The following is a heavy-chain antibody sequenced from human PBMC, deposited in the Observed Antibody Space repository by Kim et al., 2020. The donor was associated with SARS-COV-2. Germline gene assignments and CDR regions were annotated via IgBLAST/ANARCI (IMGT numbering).Heavy chain of an antibody. D-gene: IGHD3-16*01. V-gene: IGHV3-23*03. Sequence: GGSAYYADSVKGRFTISRDNSKNTLYLQMNSVRAEDTSVYYCANFLGYCDYWGQGTLVTVSS. CDR2: GGSA. J-gene: IGHJ4*02. CDR3: ANFLGYCDY.